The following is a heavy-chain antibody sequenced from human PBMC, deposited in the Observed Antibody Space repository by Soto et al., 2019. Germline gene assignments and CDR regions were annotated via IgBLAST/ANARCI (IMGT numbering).Heavy chain of an antibody. Sequence: QVQLVQSGAEVKKPGSSVKVSCKASGGTFSSYTISWVRQAPGQGLEWMGRIIPILGIANYAQKFRGRVTITADKSTSTAYMELSSLRSEDTAVYYCARFQRGRGFDYWGQGTLVTVSS. D-gene: IGHD3-10*01. V-gene: IGHV1-69*02. CDR1: GGTFSSYT. CDR2: IIPILGIA. J-gene: IGHJ4*02. CDR3: ARFQRGRGFDY.